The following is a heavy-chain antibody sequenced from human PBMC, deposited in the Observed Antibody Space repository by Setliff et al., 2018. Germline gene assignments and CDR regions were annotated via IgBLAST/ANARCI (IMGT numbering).Heavy chain of an antibody. Sequence: SVKVSCKLSGKTLTELSIHWVRQAPGKGLEWMGGFDPDDGETVYAQKFQGRVTMTEDTSTNTAYMELSSLRSEDTAVYYCARADYIRYFYMDAWGKGTTVTVSS. CDR2: FDPDDGET. D-gene: IGHD4-4*01. CDR1: GKTLTELS. CDR3: ARADYIRYFYMDA. J-gene: IGHJ6*03. V-gene: IGHV1-24*01.